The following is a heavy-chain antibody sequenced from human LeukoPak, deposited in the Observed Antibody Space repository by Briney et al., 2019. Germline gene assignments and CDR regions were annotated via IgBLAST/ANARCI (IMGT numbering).Heavy chain of an antibody. V-gene: IGHV5-51*01. CDR3: ARPWVATLDS. J-gene: IGHJ4*02. D-gene: IGHD5-12*01. CDR1: GYSFSSYW. CDR2: IYPGDSDT. Sequence: GESLKISCKGSGYSFSSYWIVWVRQMPGKGLEWMGIIYPGDSDTRYSPSFQGQVAISADKSISTAYLQWSSLKASDTAMYYCARPWVATLDSWGQGTLVTVSS.